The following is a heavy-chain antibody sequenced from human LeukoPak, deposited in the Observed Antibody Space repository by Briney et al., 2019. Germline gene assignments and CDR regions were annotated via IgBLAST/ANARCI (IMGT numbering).Heavy chain of an antibody. D-gene: IGHD2-8*01. CDR1: GGTFSSYA. Sequence: ASVKVSCKASGGTFSSYAISWVRQAPGQGLEWMGWINPNSGGTNYAQKFQGRVTMTRDTSISTAYMELSRLRSDDTAVYYCARGPVSRQEGFDYWGQGTLVSVSS. J-gene: IGHJ4*02. CDR3: ARGPVSRQEGFDY. V-gene: IGHV1-2*02. CDR2: INPNSGGT.